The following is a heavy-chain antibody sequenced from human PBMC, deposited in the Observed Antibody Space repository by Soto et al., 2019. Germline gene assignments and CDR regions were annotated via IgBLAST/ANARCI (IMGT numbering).Heavy chain of an antibody. Sequence: EVQLLESGGGLVQPGGSLILSCAASGFIFSSYPMSWVRQAPGKGPEWVSSISGSGSNTFYADSVKGRFTISRDNSKNTLYLQMNSLRAEDTARYYCAKPLVGSGWPLFDYWGQGALVSVSS. D-gene: IGHD6-19*01. J-gene: IGHJ4*02. CDR2: ISGSGSNT. CDR3: AKPLVGSGWPLFDY. CDR1: GFIFSSYP. V-gene: IGHV3-23*01.